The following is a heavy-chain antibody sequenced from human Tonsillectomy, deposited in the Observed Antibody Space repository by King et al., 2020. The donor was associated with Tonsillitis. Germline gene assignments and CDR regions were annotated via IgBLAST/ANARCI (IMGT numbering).Heavy chain of an antibody. CDR1: GFSFRSYG. J-gene: IGHJ4*02. Sequence: QLVQSGGGVVQPGTSLRLSCAASGFSFRSYGMHWVRQAPGKGLEWVSVISYDGSNKYYGDSVKGRFTISRDNSKNTLYLQMNSLRAEDMAVYYCAREPYSGYDLYFDYWGQGTLVTVSS. CDR3: AREPYSGYDLYFDY. V-gene: IGHV3-33*05. D-gene: IGHD5-12*01. CDR2: ISYDGSNK.